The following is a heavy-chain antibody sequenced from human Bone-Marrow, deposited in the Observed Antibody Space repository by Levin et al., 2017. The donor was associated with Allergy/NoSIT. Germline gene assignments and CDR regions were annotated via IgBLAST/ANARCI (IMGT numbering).Heavy chain of an antibody. V-gene: IGHV3-21*01. Sequence: PGGSLRLSCAASGFTFSNHNMNWVRQAPGKGLEWVSSINTLSDYIYYADSVKGRFTISRDNAKNSLYLQMNSLRAEDTAVYYCARDLQPTMWGYYFDFWGLGTLVTVSS. CDR3: ARDLQPTMWGYYFDF. D-gene: IGHD3-10*02. CDR2: INTLSDYI. J-gene: IGHJ4*02. CDR1: GFTFSNHN.